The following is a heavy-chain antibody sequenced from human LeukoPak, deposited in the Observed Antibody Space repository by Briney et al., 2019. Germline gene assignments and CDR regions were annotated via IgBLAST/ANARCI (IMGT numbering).Heavy chain of an antibody. CDR3: ARDSAVATYYGVDV. J-gene: IGHJ6*02. V-gene: IGHV3-7*01. CDR2: IQSDGTEK. Sequence: GGSLRLSCAASGFTFSSYRMNWVRQAPGKGLEWVANIQSDGTEKNYIDSVQGRFTISRDNAKTSLYLQMNSLRADDTAVNYCARDSAVATYYGVDVWGQGITVTVSS. CDR1: GFTFSSYR. D-gene: IGHD6-19*01.